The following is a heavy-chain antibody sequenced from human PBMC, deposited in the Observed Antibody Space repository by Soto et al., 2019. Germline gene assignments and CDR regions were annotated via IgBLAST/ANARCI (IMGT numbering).Heavy chain of an antibody. CDR1: GFTFSSYA. J-gene: IGHJ6*02. V-gene: IGHV3-23*01. CDR2: ISGSGGST. D-gene: IGHD3-3*01. Sequence: QPGGSLRLSCAASGFTFSSYAMSWVRQAPGKGLEWVSAISGSGGSTYYADSVKGRFTISRDNSKNTLYLQMNSLRAEDTAVYYCAKPGLRFLEWLSHMDVWGQGTTVTVSS. CDR3: AKPGLRFLEWLSHMDV.